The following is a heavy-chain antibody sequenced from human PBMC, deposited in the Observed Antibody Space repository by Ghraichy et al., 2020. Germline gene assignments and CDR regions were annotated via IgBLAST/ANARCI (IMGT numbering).Heavy chain of an antibody. V-gene: IGHV3-21*01. J-gene: IGHJ4*02. D-gene: IGHD7-27*01. Sequence: GGSLRLSCAASGFTFSSYSMNWVRQAPGKGLEWVSSISSSSSYIYYADSVKGRFTISRDNAKNSLYLQMNSLRAEDTAVYYCARTGGTKTGDRDYWGQGTLVTVSS. CDR2: ISSSSSYI. CDR3: ARTGGTKTGDRDY. CDR1: GFTFSSYS.